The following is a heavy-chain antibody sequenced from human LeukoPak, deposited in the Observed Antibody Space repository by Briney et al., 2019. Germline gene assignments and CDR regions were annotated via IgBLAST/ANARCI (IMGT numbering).Heavy chain of an antibody. Sequence: GGSLRLSCAASGFTFSSYAMSWVRQAPGKGLEWVSAINGSGGSTYYADSVKGRFTISRDNSKNTLYLQMNRLRAEDTAVYYCAKGLVAARPGVPFFDYWGQGTLVTVSS. CDR1: GFTFSSYA. CDR2: INGSGGST. D-gene: IGHD6-6*01. CDR3: AKGLVAARPGVPFFDY. J-gene: IGHJ4*02. V-gene: IGHV3-23*01.